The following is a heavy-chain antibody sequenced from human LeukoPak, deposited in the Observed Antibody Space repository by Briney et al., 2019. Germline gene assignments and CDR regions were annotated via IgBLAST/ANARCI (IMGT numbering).Heavy chain of an antibody. CDR1: GFTFSAYA. V-gene: IGHV3-23*01. J-gene: IGHJ4*02. Sequence: GGSLRLSCAASGFTFSAYAMTWVRQAPGKGLEWVTATSGSGESTYYADSVKGWSTVSRDNSKNTLYLQMNGLRAGDTPMYYCTPTLPNYDFLPVSEDYWGQGTLVTLS. CDR3: TPTLPNYDFLPVSEDY. CDR2: TSGSGEST. D-gene: IGHD3-3*01.